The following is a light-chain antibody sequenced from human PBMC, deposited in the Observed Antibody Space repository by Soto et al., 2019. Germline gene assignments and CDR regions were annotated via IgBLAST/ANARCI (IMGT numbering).Light chain of an antibody. Sequence: EVDLMQSPDTLSLSPGERATLSCRASETISSHYIAWYQHKPGQAPRLLIFGASSRATGIPDRFSGSWSGTDFTLTINRLEPEDFAVYYCQNFDDPPFTFGPGTKVDIK. J-gene: IGKJ3*01. CDR3: QNFDDPPFT. CDR2: GAS. CDR1: ETISSHY. V-gene: IGKV3-20*01.